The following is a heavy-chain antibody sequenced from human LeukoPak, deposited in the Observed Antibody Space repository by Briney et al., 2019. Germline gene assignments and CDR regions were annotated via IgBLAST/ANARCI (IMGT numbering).Heavy chain of an antibody. Sequence: SETLSLTCAVYGGSFSGYYWSWIRQPPGKGLEWIGEINHSGSTNYNPSLKSRVTISVDTSKNQFSLKLSSVTAADTAVYYCARSEGYGGRVPNFMGWYWFDPWGQGTLVTVSS. D-gene: IGHD5-18*01. J-gene: IGHJ5*02. CDR3: ARSEGYGGRVPNFMGWYWFDP. CDR2: INHSGST. CDR1: GGSFSGYY. V-gene: IGHV4-34*01.